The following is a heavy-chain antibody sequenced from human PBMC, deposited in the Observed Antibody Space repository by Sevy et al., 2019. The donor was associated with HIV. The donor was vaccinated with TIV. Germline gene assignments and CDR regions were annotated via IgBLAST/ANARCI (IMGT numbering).Heavy chain of an antibody. CDR1: GFTVSSNY. J-gene: IGHJ6*02. CDR2: IYSGGST. D-gene: IGHD2-2*01. CDR3: ARDQGVVVPDGMDV. V-gene: IGHV3-53*01. Sequence: GGSLRLSCAASGFTVSSNYMSWVRQAPGKGLEWVSVIYSGGSTYYADSVKGRFTISRDNSKNTLYLQMNSLRAEDTAVYYCARDQGVVVPDGMDVWGQWTTVTVSS.